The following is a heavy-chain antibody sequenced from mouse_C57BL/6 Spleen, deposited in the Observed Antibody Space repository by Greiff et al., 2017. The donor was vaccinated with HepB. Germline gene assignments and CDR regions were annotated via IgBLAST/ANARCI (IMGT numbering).Heavy chain of an antibody. CDR1: GFSLTRYG. J-gene: IGHJ1*03. CDR3: ANYYYGSSYGYFDV. V-gene: IGHV2-5*01. CDR2: IWRGGST. Sequence: QVQLKQSGPGLVQPSQSLSITCTVSGFSLTRYGVHWVRQSPGKGLEWLGVIWRGGSTDYNAAFMSRLSITKDNSKSQVFFKMNSLQADDTAIYYCANYYYGSSYGYFDVWGTGTTVTVSS. D-gene: IGHD1-1*01.